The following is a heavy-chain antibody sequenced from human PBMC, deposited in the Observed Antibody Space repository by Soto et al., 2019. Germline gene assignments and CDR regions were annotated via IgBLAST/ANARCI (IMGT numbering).Heavy chain of an antibody. D-gene: IGHD3-22*01. CDR1: GGTFNSYV. CDR3: AGTHFDISGYFPSGLDL. J-gene: IGHJ5*02. CDR2: IIPFLDTA. V-gene: IGHV1-69*01. Sequence: VQLVQSGAEVKKPGSSVKVSCKPSGGTFNSYVLNWVRQAPGQGLEGMGGIIPFLDTAEYAEKFQGRLTITAEESTSPAYMALSSLISEDTAVYYCAGTHFDISGYFPSGLDLWGQGTLVTVAS.